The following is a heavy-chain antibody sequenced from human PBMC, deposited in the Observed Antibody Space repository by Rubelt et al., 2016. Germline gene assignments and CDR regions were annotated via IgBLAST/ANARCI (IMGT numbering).Heavy chain of an antibody. D-gene: IGHD3-22*01. CDR3: AKDYYDSSGAPTAFDY. J-gene: IGHJ4*02. V-gene: IGHV3-23*01. Sequence: ADSVKGRFTISRDNSKNTLYLQMNSLRAEDTAVYYCAKDYYDSSGAPTAFDYWGQGTLVTVSS.